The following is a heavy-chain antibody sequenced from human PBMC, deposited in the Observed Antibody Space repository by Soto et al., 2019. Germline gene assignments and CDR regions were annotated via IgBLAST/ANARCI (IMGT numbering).Heavy chain of an antibody. D-gene: IGHD3-3*01. CDR2: IDWDDTK. V-gene: IGHV2-70*01. Sequence: SGPTLVNPTQTLTLTCAFSGFSLSTGGMCVSWIRQPPGKALEWLALIDWDDTKYYSTSLKSRLTISKDTSKNQLALTMTNMDPVDTATYYCARGGGLRFFWFDPWGQGTLVTVSS. CDR3: ARGGGLRFFWFDP. J-gene: IGHJ5*02. CDR1: GFSLSTGGMC.